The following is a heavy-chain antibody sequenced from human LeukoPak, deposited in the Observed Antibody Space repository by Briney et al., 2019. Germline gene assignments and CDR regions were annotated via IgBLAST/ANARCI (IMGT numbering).Heavy chain of an antibody. CDR3: GRLRSIGASGHDASDM. D-gene: IGHD6-25*01. J-gene: IGHJ3*02. CDR1: GYTFTSYY. V-gene: IGHV1-46*01. Sequence: VASVKVSCKASGYTFTSYYMHWVRQAPGQGLEWMGIINPSGGSTSYVQKFQGRLTLTTDTSTSTAYMELRSLRSDDTALYFCGRLRSIGASGHDASDMWGQGTMVTVSS. CDR2: INPSGGST.